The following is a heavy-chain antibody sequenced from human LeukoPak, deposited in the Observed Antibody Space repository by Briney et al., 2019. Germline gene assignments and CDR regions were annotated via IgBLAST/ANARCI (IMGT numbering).Heavy chain of an antibody. V-gene: IGHV3-21*01. D-gene: IGHD6-13*01. CDR3: AREGSSWPMDFDY. J-gene: IGHJ4*02. CDR1: GFTFSSYS. Sequence: GGSLRLSCAASGFTFSSYSMNWVREAPGKGLEWVSSISSSSSYIYYADSVKGRFTISRDNAKNSLYLQMNSLRAEDTAVCYCAREGSSWPMDFDYWGQGTLVTVSS. CDR2: ISSSSSYI.